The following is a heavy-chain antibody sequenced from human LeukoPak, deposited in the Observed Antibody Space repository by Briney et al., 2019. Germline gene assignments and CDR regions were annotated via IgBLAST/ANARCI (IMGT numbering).Heavy chain of an antibody. V-gene: IGHV3-30*18. CDR2: ISYDGSNK. Sequence: GRALRLSCAPSGFTFSSYGMHWVRQAPGKGLEWVAVISYDGSNKYYADSVKGRFTISRDNSKNALYLQMNSLRAEDTAVYYCAKGDSSSWYLYFDYWGQGTLVTVSS. J-gene: IGHJ4*02. D-gene: IGHD6-13*01. CDR1: GFTFSSYG. CDR3: AKGDSSSWYLYFDY.